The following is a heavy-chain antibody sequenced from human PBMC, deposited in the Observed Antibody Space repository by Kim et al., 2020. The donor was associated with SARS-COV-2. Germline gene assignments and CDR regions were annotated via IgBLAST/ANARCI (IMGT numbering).Heavy chain of an antibody. CDR3: TRLSSSWPYYYYGMDV. CDR1: GFTFSGSA. Sequence: GGSLRLSCAASGFTFSGSAMHWVRQASGKGLEWVGRIRSKANSYATAYAASVKGGFTISRDDSKNTAYLQMNSLKTEDTAVYYCTRLSSSWPYYYYGMDVWGQGTTVTVSS. CDR2: IRSKANSYAT. D-gene: IGHD6-13*01. J-gene: IGHJ6*02. V-gene: IGHV3-73*01.